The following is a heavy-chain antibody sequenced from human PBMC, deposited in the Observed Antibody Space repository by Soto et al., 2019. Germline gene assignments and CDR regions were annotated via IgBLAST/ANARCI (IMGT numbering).Heavy chain of an antibody. CDR3: ARAVDAYNYFYY. V-gene: IGHV1-3*01. CDR1: GYTFTSFA. CDR2: INAGNGNT. Sequence: QVQLVQSGAEVKKPGASVKVSCKASGYTFTSFAMHWVRQAPGQRLEWMGWINAGNGNTKYSQNFQGRVTITRDTSATTAYMELSSLRSEDTALYYCARAVDAYNYFYYWGQGTLVTVSS. D-gene: IGHD1-1*01. J-gene: IGHJ4*02.